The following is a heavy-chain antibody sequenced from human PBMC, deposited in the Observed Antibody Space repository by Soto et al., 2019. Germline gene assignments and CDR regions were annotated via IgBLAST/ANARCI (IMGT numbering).Heavy chain of an antibody. CDR2: ISGSGGST. J-gene: IGHJ4*02. CDR3: AKMRSVRAAAAKFDY. Sequence: GGSLRLSCAASGFNFSSYAMSWVRQTPGKGLEWVSAISGSGGSTYYADSVKGRFTISRDNSKNTLYLQMNSLRAEDTAVYYCAKMRSVRAAAAKFDYWGQGTLVTVSS. D-gene: IGHD6-13*01. V-gene: IGHV3-23*01. CDR1: GFNFSSYA.